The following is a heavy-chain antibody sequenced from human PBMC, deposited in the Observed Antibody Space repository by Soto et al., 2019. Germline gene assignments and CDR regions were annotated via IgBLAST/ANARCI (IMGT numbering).Heavy chain of an antibody. V-gene: IGHV4-59*01. CDR3: ARGSWELPDYYYGMDV. D-gene: IGHD1-26*01. CDR1: GGSISSYC. CDR2: IYYSGST. J-gene: IGHJ6*02. Sequence: SETLSLTCTVSGGSISSYCWSWIRQPPGKGLEWIGYIYYSGSTNYNPSLKSRVTISVDTSKNQFSLKLSSVTAADTAVYYCARGSWELPDYYYGMDVWGQGTTVTVSS.